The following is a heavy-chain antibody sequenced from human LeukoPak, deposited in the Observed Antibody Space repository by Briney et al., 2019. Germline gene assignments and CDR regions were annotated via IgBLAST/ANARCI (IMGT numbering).Heavy chain of an antibody. CDR3: ARAPYYDSSGYLDY. CDR1: GFTFSSYK. V-gene: IGHV3-48*03. CDR2: ISSSGSTI. J-gene: IGHJ4*02. D-gene: IGHD3-22*01. Sequence: GGSLRLSCAASGFTFSSYKMNWVRQAPGKGLEWVSYISSSGSTIYYADSVKGRFTISRDNAKNSLYLQMNSLRAEDTAVYYCARAPYYDSSGYLDYWGQGTLVTVSS.